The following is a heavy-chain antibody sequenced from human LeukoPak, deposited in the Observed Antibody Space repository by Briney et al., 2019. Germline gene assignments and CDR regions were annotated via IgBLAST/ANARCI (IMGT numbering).Heavy chain of an antibody. CDR2: ISGSGGST. D-gene: IGHD3-9*01. V-gene: IGHV3-23*01. CDR3: ARSGDFLTGYYRGFDY. CDR1: GFTFSTYW. Sequence: GGSLRLSCAASGFTFSTYWMSWVRQAPGKGLEWVSAISGSGGSTYYADSVKGRFTISRDNSKNTLYLQMNSLRAEDTAVYYCARSGDFLTGYYRGFDYWGQGTLVTVSS. J-gene: IGHJ4*02.